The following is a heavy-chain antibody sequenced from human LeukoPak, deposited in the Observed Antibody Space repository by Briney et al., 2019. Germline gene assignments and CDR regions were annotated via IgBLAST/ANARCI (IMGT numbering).Heavy chain of an antibody. CDR3: ASDILTEPSYYGMDV. CDR2: ISSSGSTI. Sequence: GGSLRLSCAASGFTFSDYYVSWIRQAPGEGLEWVSYISSSGSTIYYADSVKGRFTISRDNAKNSLYLQMNSLRAEDTAVYYCASDILTEPSYYGMDVWGQGTTVTVSS. J-gene: IGHJ6*02. D-gene: IGHD3-9*01. CDR1: GFTFSDYY. V-gene: IGHV3-11*01.